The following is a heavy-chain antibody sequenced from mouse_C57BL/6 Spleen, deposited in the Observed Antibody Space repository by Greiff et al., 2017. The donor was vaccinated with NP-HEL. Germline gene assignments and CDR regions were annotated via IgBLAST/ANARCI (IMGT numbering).Heavy chain of an antibody. V-gene: IGHV5-17*01. J-gene: IGHJ1*03. CDR3: ARLLTV. Sequence: VQLKESGGGLVKPGGSLKLSCAASGFTFSDYGMHWVRQAPEKGLEWVAYISSGSSTIYYADTVKGRFTISRDNAKNTLFLQMTSLRSEDTAMYYCARLLTVWGTGTTVTVSS. CDR2: ISSGSSTI. CDR1: GFTFSDYG.